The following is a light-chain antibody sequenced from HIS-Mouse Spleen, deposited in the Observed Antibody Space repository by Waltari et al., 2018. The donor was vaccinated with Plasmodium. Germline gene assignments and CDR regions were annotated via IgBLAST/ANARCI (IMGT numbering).Light chain of an antibody. CDR3: QQYGSSPYT. CDR1: QSVSSSY. Sequence: EIVLTRSPGTLSLSPGERATLSCRASQSVSSSYLAWYQQKPGQAPRPLIYGASSRATGIPDRCSGSGSGTDFTLTISRLEPEDFAVYYCQQYGSSPYTFGQGTKLEIK. J-gene: IGKJ2*01. V-gene: IGKV3-20*01. CDR2: GAS.